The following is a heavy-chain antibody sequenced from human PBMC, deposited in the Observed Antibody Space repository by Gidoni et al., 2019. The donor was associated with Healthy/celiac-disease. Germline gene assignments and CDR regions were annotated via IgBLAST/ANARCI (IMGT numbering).Heavy chain of an antibody. CDR2: IYYSGST. D-gene: IGHD3-9*01. J-gene: IGHJ4*02. Sequence: QVQLQESGPGLVKPSETLSLTCTVSGGSISSYYWSWIRQPPGKGLEWIGYIYYSGSTNYNPSLKSRVTISVDTSKNQFSLKLSSVTAADTAVYYCARASDMLNRSLYYFDYWGQGTLVTVSS. V-gene: IGHV4-59*01. CDR3: ARASDMLNRSLYYFDY. CDR1: GGSISSYY.